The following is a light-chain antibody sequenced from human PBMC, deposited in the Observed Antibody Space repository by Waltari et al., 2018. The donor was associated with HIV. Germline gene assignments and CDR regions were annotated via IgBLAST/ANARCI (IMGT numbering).Light chain of an antibody. CDR1: QSVSIY. CDR3: HQRSRWPPAYT. V-gene: IGKV3-11*01. J-gene: IGKJ2*01. Sequence: EIVLTQSPATLSLSPGERATLSCRASQSVSIYLAWYQQKPGKPPRLLIYDASNRATAIPARFSGSGAGTDFTLTTSSLEPEDFAVYYCHQRSRWPPAYTVGQGTKME. CDR2: DAS.